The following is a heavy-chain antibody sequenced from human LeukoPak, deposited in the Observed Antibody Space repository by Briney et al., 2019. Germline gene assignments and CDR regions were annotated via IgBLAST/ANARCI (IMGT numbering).Heavy chain of an antibody. CDR3: ARHLVEAPILDY. D-gene: IGHD1-26*01. V-gene: IGHV4-39*01. J-gene: IGHJ4*02. Sequence: SETLSLTCTVSGGSISSRSYYWGWIRQPPGKGLEWIGSIYYKGNTYLNPSLKSRVTISEDTSKNQFSLKLTSVTAADTAVYYCARHLVEAPILDYWGQGTLVTVSS. CDR1: GGSISSRSYY. CDR2: IYYKGNT.